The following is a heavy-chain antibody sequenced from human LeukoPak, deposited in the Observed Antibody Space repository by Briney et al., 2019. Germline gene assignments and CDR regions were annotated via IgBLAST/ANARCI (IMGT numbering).Heavy chain of an antibody. CDR3: ARAPFLHY. V-gene: IGHV3-21*01. CDR1: GFTFTSYS. J-gene: IGHJ4*02. Sequence: SGVSLRLSCAASGFTFTSYSMNWVRQAPGKGPEWFSSIRSDRNYTYYADPVKRRFIISRDNAKKSLYLQMSSLRAEDTAVYYCARAPFLHYWSQGSLVTVSS. CDR2: IRSDRNYT. D-gene: IGHD2/OR15-2a*01.